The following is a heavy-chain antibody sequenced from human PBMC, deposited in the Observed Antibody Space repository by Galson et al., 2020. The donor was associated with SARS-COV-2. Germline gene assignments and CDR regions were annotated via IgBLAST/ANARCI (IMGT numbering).Heavy chain of an antibody. CDR2: FDPEDGET. CDR1: GYTLTALS. D-gene: IGHD6-13*01. J-gene: IGHJ4*02. CDR3: AGVEVWIYSSSAPVDY. Sequence: ASEKVSCTVSGYTLTALSMHWVRQAPGKGLEWMGGFDPEDGETIYAQKIQGRVTMTTDTSTSIAYMELRGLRSDDTAVYYCAGVEVWIYSSSAPVDYWCKKTLVTVSS. V-gene: IGHV1-24*01.